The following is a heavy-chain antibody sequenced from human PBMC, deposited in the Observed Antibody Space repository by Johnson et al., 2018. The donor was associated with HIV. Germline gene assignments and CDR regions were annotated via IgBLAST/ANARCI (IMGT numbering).Heavy chain of an antibody. J-gene: IGHJ3*02. D-gene: IGHD2-2*01. CDR3: AKDGVVYSSGCDAFDI. CDR2: INSDGSST. V-gene: IGHV3-74*01. Sequence: VQLVESGGGLVQPGGSLRLSCAASGFTFSSYDMHWVRQATGKGLEGVASINSDGSSTNYADCVKGGFTITRDNVKNKLYLQMNRLRAEDTALYYCAKDGVVYSSGCDAFDIWGQGTMVTVSS. CDR1: GFTFSSYD.